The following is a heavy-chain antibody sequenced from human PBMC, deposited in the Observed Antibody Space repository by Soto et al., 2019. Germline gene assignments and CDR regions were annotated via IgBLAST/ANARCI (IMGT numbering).Heavy chain of an antibody. CDR1: GGTFSSYA. CDR2: IIPIFGTA. CDR3: ARDRRHYYGMDV. Sequence: SVKVSCKASGGTFSSYAISWVRQAPGQGLEWMGGIIPIFGTANYAQKFQGRVTITADESTSTAYMELSSLRSEDTAVYYCARDRRHYYGMDVWGQGTTVTVSS. V-gene: IGHV1-69*13. J-gene: IGHJ6*02.